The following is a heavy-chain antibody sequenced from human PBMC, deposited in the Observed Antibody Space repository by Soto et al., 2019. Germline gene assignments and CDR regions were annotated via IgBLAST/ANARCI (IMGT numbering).Heavy chain of an antibody. CDR1: GGTFSSYA. CDR2: IIPIFGTA. CDR3: ARDRRHYYGMDV. Sequence: SVKVSCKASGGTFSSYAISWVRQAPGQGLEWMGGIIPIFGTANYAQKFQGRVTITADESTSTAYMELSSLRSEDTAVYYCARDRRHYYGMDVWGQGTTVTVSS. V-gene: IGHV1-69*13. J-gene: IGHJ6*02.